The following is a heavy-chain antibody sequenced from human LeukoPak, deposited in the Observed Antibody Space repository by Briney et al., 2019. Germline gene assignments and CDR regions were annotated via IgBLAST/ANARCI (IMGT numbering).Heavy chain of an antibody. V-gene: IGHV1-2*04. J-gene: IGHJ3*02. CDR2: INPNSGGT. CDR3: ARGVGGYSGYEGDAFDI. D-gene: IGHD5-12*01. CDR1: GYTFTGYY. Sequence: GASVKVSCKASGYTFTGYYMHWVRQAPGQGLEWMGWINPNSGGTNYAQKFQGWVTMTRDTSISTAYMELSRLRSDDTAVYYCARGVGGYSGYEGDAFDIWGQGTMVTVSS.